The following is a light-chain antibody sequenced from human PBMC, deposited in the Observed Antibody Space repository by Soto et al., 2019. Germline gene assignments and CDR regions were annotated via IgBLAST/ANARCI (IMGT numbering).Light chain of an antibody. CDR1: SSNIGTNY. CDR3: ASWDDSLSGNCV. V-gene: IGLV1-47*02. Sequence: QPVLTQPPSASGTPGQRVTISCSGSSSNIGTNYVYWYQQLPGTAPKLLIFSNNQRPSGVPDRFSGSKSGTSASLAISGLRSEDEADYYCASWDDSLSGNCVFGGGTKVTVL. CDR2: SNN. J-gene: IGLJ3*02.